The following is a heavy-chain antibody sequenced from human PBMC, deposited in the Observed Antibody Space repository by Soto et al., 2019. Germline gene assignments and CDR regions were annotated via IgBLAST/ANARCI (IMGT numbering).Heavy chain of an antibody. CDR1: GGTFSSYT. J-gene: IGHJ5*02. CDR3: AREVPADINWFEP. CDR2: IIPILGIA. V-gene: IGHV1-69*04. Sequence: SVKVSCKASGGTFSSYTISWVRQAPGQGLEWMGRIIPILGIANYAQKFQGRVTITADKSTSTAYMELSSLRSEDTAVYYCAREVPADINWFEPWGQGTRVTVSS. D-gene: IGHD2-2*01.